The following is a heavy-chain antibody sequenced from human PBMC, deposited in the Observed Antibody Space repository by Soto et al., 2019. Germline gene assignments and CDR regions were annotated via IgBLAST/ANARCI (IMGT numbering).Heavy chain of an antibody. CDR2: ISGSGGST. CDR1: GFTFSSYA. Sequence: PGGSLRLSCAASGFTFSSYAMSWVRQAPGKGLEWVSAISGSGGSTYYADSVKGRFTISRDNSKNTLYLQMNSLRAEDTAVYYCAKDALVRGGGTYYFDYWGQGTLVTVSS. CDR3: AKDALVRGGGTYYFDY. V-gene: IGHV3-23*01. J-gene: IGHJ4*02. D-gene: IGHD3-10*01.